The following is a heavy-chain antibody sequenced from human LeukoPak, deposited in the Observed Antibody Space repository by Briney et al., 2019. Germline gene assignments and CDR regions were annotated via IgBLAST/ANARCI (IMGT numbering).Heavy chain of an antibody. CDR1: GYTFSGYF. CDR3: ARDLSSTPNWEFDY. V-gene: IGHV1-2*06. D-gene: IGHD7-27*01. Sequence: ASVKVFCKASGYTFSGYFIHWVRQAAGQGLEWMGRINPNSGVTEYAQNFQGRVAMSRDTPINTTSMELNWLTSDDTAVYYCARDLSSTPNWEFDYWGQGTLVTVSS. J-gene: IGHJ4*02. CDR2: INPNSGVT.